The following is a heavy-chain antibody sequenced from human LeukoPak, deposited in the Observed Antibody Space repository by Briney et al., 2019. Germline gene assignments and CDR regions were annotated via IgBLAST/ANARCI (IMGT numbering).Heavy chain of an antibody. CDR1: GFTFSSYE. V-gene: IGHV3-48*03. Sequence: GGSLRLSCAASGFTFSSYEMNWVRQAPGKGLEWVSYISSSGSTIYYADSVKGRFTISRDNAKNSPYLQMNSLRAEDTAVYYCARAGHDYGDYDAFDIWGQGTMVTVSP. CDR3: ARAGHDYGDYDAFDI. D-gene: IGHD4-17*01. J-gene: IGHJ3*02. CDR2: ISSSGSTI.